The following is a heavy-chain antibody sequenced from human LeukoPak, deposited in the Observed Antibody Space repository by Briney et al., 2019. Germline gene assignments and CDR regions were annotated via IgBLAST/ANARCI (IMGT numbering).Heavy chain of an antibody. V-gene: IGHV1-69*06. J-gene: IGHJ4*02. D-gene: IGHD5-18*01. Sequence: ASVKVSCKASGGTFSSYAISRVRQAPGQGLEWMGGIIPIFGTANYAQKFQGRVTITADKSTSTAYMELSSLRSEDTAVYYCARDRGGYSYGLPLAYWGQGTLVTVSS. CDR1: GGTFSSYA. CDR3: ARDRGGYSYGLPLAY. CDR2: IIPIFGTA.